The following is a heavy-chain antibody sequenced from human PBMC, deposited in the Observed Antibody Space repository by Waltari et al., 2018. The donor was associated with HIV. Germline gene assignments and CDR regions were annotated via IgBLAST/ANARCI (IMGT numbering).Heavy chain of an antibody. CDR2: ISWNSGSI. V-gene: IGHV3-9*01. CDR3: AKVSSQQRLHGWFDP. Sequence: EVQLVESGGGLVQPGRSLRLYCAASGFTFDDSAMHWVRQAPGKGLEWVSGISWNSGSIGYADSVKGRFTISRDNAKNSLYLQMNSLRAEDTALYYCAKVSSQQRLHGWFDPWGQGTLVTVSS. D-gene: IGHD6-25*01. J-gene: IGHJ5*02. CDR1: GFTFDDSA.